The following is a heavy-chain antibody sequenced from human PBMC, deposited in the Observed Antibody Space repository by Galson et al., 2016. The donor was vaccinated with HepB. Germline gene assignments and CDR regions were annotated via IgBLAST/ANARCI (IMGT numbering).Heavy chain of an antibody. CDR1: GFIFDDYA. D-gene: IGHD4-17*01. Sequence: SLRLSCAASGFIFDDYAMHWVRQAPGKGPEWVAGMSWNSLSIGYADAVKGRFTISRDNAKNSLYLQMHSLRGDDTALYYCAKESDYGDYAGYFDGWGHGTLVTVSA. J-gene: IGHJ4*01. V-gene: IGHV3-9*01. CDR2: MSWNSLSI. CDR3: AKESDYGDYAGYFDG.